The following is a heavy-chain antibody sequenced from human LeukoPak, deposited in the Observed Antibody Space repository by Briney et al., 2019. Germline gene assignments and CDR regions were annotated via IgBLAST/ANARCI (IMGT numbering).Heavy chain of an antibody. CDR2: IYYSGST. CDR1: GGSISSYY. J-gene: IGHJ2*01. V-gene: IGHV4-59*08. Sequence: PSETLSLTCTVSGGSISSYYWSWIRQPPGKGLEWIGYIYYSGSTNYNPSLKSRVTISVDTSKNQFSLSIKSVTAADTAMYYCARGRRIVVLPGRGFFDLWGRGTLVTVSS. D-gene: IGHD4/OR15-4a*01. CDR3: ARGRRIVVLPGRGFFDL.